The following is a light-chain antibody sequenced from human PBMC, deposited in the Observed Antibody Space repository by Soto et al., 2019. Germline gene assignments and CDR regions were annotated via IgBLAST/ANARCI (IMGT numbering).Light chain of an antibody. V-gene: IGLV2-14*01. CDR1: SSDVGSYNY. CDR2: EVS. J-gene: IGLJ1*01. CDR3: SSYTTTSTYV. Sequence: QSALTQPASVSGSPGQSITISCTGTSSDVGSYNYVSWYQQHPGKAPKLMIYEVSDRPSGISSRFSGSKSGNTAPLTISGLRAEDEADYYCSSYTTTSTYVFGTGTKVTVL.